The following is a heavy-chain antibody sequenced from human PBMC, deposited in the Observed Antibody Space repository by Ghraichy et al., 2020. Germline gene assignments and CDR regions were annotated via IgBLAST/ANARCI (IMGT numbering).Heavy chain of an antibody. J-gene: IGHJ3*02. D-gene: IGHD5/OR15-5a*01. CDR3: ARYVSTEDAFDI. V-gene: IGHV4-61*01. CDR1: GGSVSSGSYY. Sequence: GSLRLSCTVSGGSVSSGSYYWSWIRQPPGKGLEWIGYIYYSGSTNYNPSLKSRVTISVDTSKNQFSLKLSSVTAADTAVYYCARYVSTEDAFDIWGQGTMVTVSS. CDR2: IYYSGST.